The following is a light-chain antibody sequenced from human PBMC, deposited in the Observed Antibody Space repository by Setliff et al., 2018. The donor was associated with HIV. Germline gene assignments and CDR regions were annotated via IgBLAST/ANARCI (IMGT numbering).Light chain of an antibody. J-gene: IGLJ1*01. V-gene: IGLV2-23*02. CDR3: CSYVGGYF. CDR1: SSDVGRYNT. CDR2: EVT. Sequence: QSALAQPASASGSPGQSITISCTGTSSDVGRYNTVSWYQQHPGKAPKLMIYEVTKRPSGISDRFSASKSGNTASLTISGIQAEDEADYYCCSYVGGYFFGTGTKVTVL.